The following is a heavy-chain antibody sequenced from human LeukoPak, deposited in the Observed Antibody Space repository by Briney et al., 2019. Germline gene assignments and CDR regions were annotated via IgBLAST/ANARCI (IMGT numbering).Heavy chain of an antibody. CDR3: AREDGSSYYFDY. CDR1: GFAFTSYA. Sequence: PGGSLRLSCAASGFAFTSYAMSWVRQAPGKGLEWVSAISPSGGSTYYADSVKGRFTISRDNSKNTLYLQMNSLRVEDTAVYYCAREDGSSYYFDYWGQGTLVTVSS. V-gene: IGHV3-23*01. D-gene: IGHD1-26*01. J-gene: IGHJ4*02. CDR2: ISPSGGST.